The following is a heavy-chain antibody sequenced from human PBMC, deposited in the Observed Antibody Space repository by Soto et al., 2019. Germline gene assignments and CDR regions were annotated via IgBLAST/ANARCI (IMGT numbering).Heavy chain of an antibody. CDR1: GGSVTNSSYY. J-gene: IGHJ4*02. Sequence: SETLSLTCTVSGGSVTNSSYYWGWIRQSPGKGLEWIGSVYYRGRSHSKSSVKSRVTISVDTSKNRFSLSLNSVTASDTAVYFCVSQRTTVPTQAYFDYWGPGALVTVSS. CDR3: VSQRTTVPTQAYFDY. D-gene: IGHD4-17*01. V-gene: IGHV4-39*01. CDR2: VYYRGRS.